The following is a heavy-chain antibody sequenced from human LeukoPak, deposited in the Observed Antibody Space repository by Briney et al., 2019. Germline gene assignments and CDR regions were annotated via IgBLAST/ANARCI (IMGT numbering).Heavy chain of an antibody. D-gene: IGHD6-13*01. J-gene: IGHJ4*02. CDR1: GYSISSGYY. CDR2: IYHSGST. V-gene: IGHV4-38-2*02. Sequence: SETLSLTCTVSGYSISSGYYWGWIRQPPGKGLEWIGSIYHSGSTYYNPSLKSRVTISVDTSKNQFSLKLSSVTAADTAVYYCARGVSGTIANNDYWGQGTLVTVSS. CDR3: ARGVSGTIANNDY.